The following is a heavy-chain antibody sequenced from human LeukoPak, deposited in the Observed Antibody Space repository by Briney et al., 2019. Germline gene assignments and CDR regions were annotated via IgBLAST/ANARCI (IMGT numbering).Heavy chain of an antibody. CDR3: SKDPRVGSRVATPCH. CDR2: ISGSGGST. D-gene: IGHD5-24*01. J-gene: IGHJ4*02. V-gene: IGHV3-23*01. CDR1: GCTFISYA. Sequence: GGSLRLSCAASGCTFISYAMSWVRQAPGKGLEWVSAISGSGGSTYYADSVKDRFTISRDNSKSTLFLQMNSLRAEDTAVYYCSKDPRVGSRVATPCHWGQGTLVTVSS.